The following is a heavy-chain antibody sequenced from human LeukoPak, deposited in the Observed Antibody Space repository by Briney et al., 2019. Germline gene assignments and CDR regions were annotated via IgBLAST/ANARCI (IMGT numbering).Heavy chain of an antibody. CDR3: ARPNYVYDY. D-gene: IGHD1-7*01. Sequence: PGGSLRISCAASGFSFSGSWMDWVRQASGKGLVWVSRINSDGTTTYYADSVKGRFTISRDNARNTVFLQMSNLRAEDTAVYYCARPNYVYDYWGLGTMVTVSS. J-gene: IGHJ4*02. V-gene: IGHV3-74*01. CDR1: GFSFSGSW. CDR2: INSDGTTT.